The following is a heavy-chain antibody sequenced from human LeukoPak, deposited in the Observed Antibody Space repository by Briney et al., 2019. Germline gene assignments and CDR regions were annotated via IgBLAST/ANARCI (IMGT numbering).Heavy chain of an antibody. V-gene: IGHV2-5*01. CDR3: AHRGPMVRGVSVSGFDP. D-gene: IGHD3-10*01. Sequence: SGPTLVNPTQTLTLTCTFSGFSLSTSGVGVGWIRQPPGKALEWLALIYWNDDKRYSPSLKSRLTITKDTSKNQVVLTMTNMDPVDTATYYCAHRGPMVRGVSVSGFDPWGQGTLVTVSS. CDR2: IYWNDDK. J-gene: IGHJ5*02. CDR1: GFSLSTSGVG.